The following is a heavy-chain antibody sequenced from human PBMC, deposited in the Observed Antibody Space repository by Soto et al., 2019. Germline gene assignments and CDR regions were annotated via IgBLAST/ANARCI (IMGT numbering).Heavy chain of an antibody. Sequence: PGGSLRLSCAASGCTFSSYALSWGRQAPGKGLEWVSAMSGSGGSTYYADSVKGRCTISRDNSKNTLYLQMNSLRAEVKDVYYCAKDLYDILTVLRPGYYGMDVWGQGTTVTVSS. CDR2: MSGSGGST. V-gene: IGHV3-23*01. J-gene: IGHJ6*02. D-gene: IGHD3-9*01. CDR1: GCTFSSYA. CDR3: AKDLYDILTVLRPGYYGMDV.